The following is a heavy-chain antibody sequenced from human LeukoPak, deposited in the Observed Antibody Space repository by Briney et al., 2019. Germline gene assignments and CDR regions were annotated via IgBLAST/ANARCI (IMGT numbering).Heavy chain of an antibody. Sequence: GGSLRLSCAASGFTFNTYAMSWVRQAPGKGLEWVSGLSGNGGNTYYADSVKGRFTVSRDDSKNTLYLQMNSLRAEDTAIYYCAKDYFSGGWYYFDFWGQGTLVTVSS. CDR3: AKDYFSGGWYYFDF. V-gene: IGHV3-23*01. CDR2: LSGNGGNT. CDR1: GFTFNTYA. D-gene: IGHD6-19*01. J-gene: IGHJ4*02.